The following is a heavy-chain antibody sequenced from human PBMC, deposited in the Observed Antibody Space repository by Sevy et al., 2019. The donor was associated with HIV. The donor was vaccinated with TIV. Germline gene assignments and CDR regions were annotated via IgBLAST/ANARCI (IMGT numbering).Heavy chain of an antibody. J-gene: IGHJ4*02. CDR2: IKGDGSEK. Sequence: GSLRLSCAASGFTFPVYYMMWVRQAPGKGLEYVANIKGDGSEKYYGDSVKGRFTISRDNAKNSLYLQMNSLRTEDTAVYYCAREYLGGPDYWGQGTLVTVSS. D-gene: IGHD2-21*01. V-gene: IGHV3-7*01. CDR3: AREYLGGPDY. CDR1: GFTFPVYY.